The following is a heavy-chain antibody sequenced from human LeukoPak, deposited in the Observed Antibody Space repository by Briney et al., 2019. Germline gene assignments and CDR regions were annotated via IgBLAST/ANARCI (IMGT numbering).Heavy chain of an antibody. Sequence: SETLSLTCAVYGGSFSGYYWSWIRQPPGKGLEWIGEINHSGSTNYNPSLKSRVTMSVDTSKNQFSLKLSSVTAADTAVYYCAIRLAGVDYYGSGRCSYYMDVWGKGTTVTVSS. CDR3: AIRLAGVDYYGSGRCSYYMDV. J-gene: IGHJ6*03. CDR2: INHSGST. V-gene: IGHV4-34*01. CDR1: GGSFSGYY. D-gene: IGHD3-10*01.